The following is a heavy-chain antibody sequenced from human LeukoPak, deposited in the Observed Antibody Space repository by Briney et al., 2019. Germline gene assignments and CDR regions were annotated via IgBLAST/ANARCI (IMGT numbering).Heavy chain of an antibody. Sequence: SETLSLTRAVYGGSFSGYYWSGIRGPPGKGLEWGGEMNHSGRTNYNPSLKRRVTISVDTSKNQLSLKLPSVTEADTAVYYCARGKLPSIAMLRGVRHTNWFHPWPQGTLVTVSS. CDR3: ARGKLPSIAMLRGVRHTNWFHP. V-gene: IGHV4-34*01. J-gene: IGHJ5*02. D-gene: IGHD3-10*01. CDR2: MNHSGRT. CDR1: GGSFSGYY.